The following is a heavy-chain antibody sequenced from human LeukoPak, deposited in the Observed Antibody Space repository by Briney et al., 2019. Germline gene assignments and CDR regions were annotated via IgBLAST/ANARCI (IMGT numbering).Heavy chain of an antibody. Sequence: PSETLSLTCTVSGGSISSYYWSWIRQPPGKGLEWIGYIYYGGSTNYNPSLKSRVTISVDTSKNQFSLKLSSVTAADTAVYYCARTEYYDFWSGYYRFDPWGQGTLVTVSS. J-gene: IGHJ5*02. D-gene: IGHD3-3*01. CDR2: IYYGGST. V-gene: IGHV4-59*08. CDR1: GGSISSYY. CDR3: ARTEYYDFWSGYYRFDP.